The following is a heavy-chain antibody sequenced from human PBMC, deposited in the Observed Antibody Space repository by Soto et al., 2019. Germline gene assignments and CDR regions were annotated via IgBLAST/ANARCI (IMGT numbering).Heavy chain of an antibody. CDR3: ARGLTADPTVTTFSFLSVYYYYGMDV. CDR2: INHSGST. J-gene: IGHJ6*02. Sequence: QVQLQQWGAGLLKPSETLSLTCAVYGGSFSGYYWSWIRQPPGKGLEWIGEINHSGSTNYNPLLKRRGTTSVDTSKNQVSLKLSSVTAADTAVYYCARGLTADPTVTTFSFLSVYYYYGMDVWGQRTTVTVSS. D-gene: IGHD4-4*01. V-gene: IGHV4-34*01. CDR1: GGSFSGYY.